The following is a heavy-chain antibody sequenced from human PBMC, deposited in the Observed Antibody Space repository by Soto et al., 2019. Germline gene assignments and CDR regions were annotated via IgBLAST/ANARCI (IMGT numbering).Heavy chain of an antibody. V-gene: IGHV1-46*01. Sequence: ASVKVSCKASGYTFTSYYMHWVRQAPGQGLEWMGIINPSGGSTSYAQKFQGRVTMTRDTSTSTVYMELSSLRSEDTAVYYCASPSGLDRRYCSSTSCYPPDDAFDIWGQRTMVTVSS. CDR2: INPSGGST. J-gene: IGHJ3*02. CDR3: ASPSGLDRRYCSSTSCYPPDDAFDI. CDR1: GYTFTSYY. D-gene: IGHD2-2*01.